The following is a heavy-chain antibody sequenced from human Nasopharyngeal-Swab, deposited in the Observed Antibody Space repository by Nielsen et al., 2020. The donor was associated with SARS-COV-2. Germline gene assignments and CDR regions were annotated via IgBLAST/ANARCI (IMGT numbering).Heavy chain of an antibody. V-gene: IGHV3-33*01. CDR2: IWYDGSNK. Sequence: GGSLRLSCAASGFTFSSYGMHWVRQAPGKGLEWVAVIWYDGSNKYYADTVKGRFTISRDNSKNTLYLQMNSLRAEDTAVYYCARGTISMDVWGQGTTVTVSS. J-gene: IGHJ6*02. D-gene: IGHD4/OR15-4a*01. CDR3: ARGTISMDV. CDR1: GFTFSSYG.